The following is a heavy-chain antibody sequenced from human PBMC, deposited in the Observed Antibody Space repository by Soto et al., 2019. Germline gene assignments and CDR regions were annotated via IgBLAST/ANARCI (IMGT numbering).Heavy chain of an antibody. CDR2: IYYSGST. D-gene: IGHD1-26*01. CDR1: GGSISSYY. CDR3: ARQYGGSYADY. J-gene: IGHJ4*02. Sequence: SETLYLTCTVSGGSISSYYWSWIRQPPGKGLEWIGHIYYSGSTNYNPSLKSRVTISVDTSKNQFSLKLSSVTAADTAVYYCARQYGGSYADYWGQGTLVTVSS. V-gene: IGHV4-59*08.